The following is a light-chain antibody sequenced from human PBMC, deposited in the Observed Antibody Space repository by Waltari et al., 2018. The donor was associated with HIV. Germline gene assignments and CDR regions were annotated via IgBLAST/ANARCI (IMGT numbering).Light chain of an antibody. J-gene: IGKJ1*01. V-gene: IGKV3-15*01. CDR2: GAS. CDR1: RTISNN. Sequence: EAVMTQSPATLSVSPGERATLSCRASRTISNNLAWYQQKPGRAPRLLIYGASTRATGIPARVSGSGSGTEFTLTISSLQSEDFAVYYCQQYNNWPLAFGPGTKVEIK. CDR3: QQYNNWPLA.